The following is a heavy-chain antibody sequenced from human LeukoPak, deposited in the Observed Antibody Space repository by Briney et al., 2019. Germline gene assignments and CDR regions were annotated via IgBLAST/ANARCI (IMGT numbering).Heavy chain of an antibody. Sequence: PGGSLRLSCAASGFTFSSYDMHWVRQATGKGLEWVSAIGTAGDTYYPGSVKGRFTISRENAKNSLYLQMNSLRARDTAVYYCARAGAAAGILFDYWGQGTLVTVSS. V-gene: IGHV3-13*01. CDR2: IGTAGDT. CDR1: GFTFSSYD. J-gene: IGHJ4*02. D-gene: IGHD6-13*01. CDR3: ARAGAAAGILFDY.